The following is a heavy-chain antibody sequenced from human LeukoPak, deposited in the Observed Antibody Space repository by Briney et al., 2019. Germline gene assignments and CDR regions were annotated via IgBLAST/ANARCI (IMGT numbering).Heavy chain of an antibody. Sequence: GGSLRLSCAASTFTLSSDSMNWVRQAPGKGLEWVSSISSSSDYIYYADSVKGRFTISRDNAKNSLFLQMNSLRVEDSAVYYCARDSGSSWREGLNYWGQGTVVTVSS. CDR3: ARDSGSSWREGLNY. D-gene: IGHD6-13*01. V-gene: IGHV3-21*01. CDR1: TFTLSSDS. CDR2: ISSSSDYI. J-gene: IGHJ4*02.